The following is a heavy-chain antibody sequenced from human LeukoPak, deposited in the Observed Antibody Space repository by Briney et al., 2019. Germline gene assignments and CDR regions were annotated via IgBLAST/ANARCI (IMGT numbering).Heavy chain of an antibody. D-gene: IGHD3-10*01. CDR2: IMSKSDGGTT. J-gene: IGHJ3*01. Sequence: GGSLILSCAASGFTFSSNWMHWVRQAPGKGLEWVGRIMSKSDGGTTAYGAPVKGRFAISRDDSENTLYLQMKGLETENTAVYYCTTASVTMVRGVINPDAFDVWGLGTMVIVSS. CDR1: GFTFSSNW. CDR3: TTASVTMVRGVINPDAFDV. V-gene: IGHV3-15*01.